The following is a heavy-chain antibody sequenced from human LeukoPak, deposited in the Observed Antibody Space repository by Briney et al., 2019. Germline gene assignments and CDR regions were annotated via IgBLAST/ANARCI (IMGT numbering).Heavy chain of an antibody. CDR1: GFTFDDYA. J-gene: IGHJ4*02. Sequence: GGSLRLSCAASGFTFDDYAMHWVRQAPGKGLEWVSGISWNGDIKGYADSVKVRFTISRDNAQNSLYLQINSLRPEDTAFYSCAKDRMGAYFTIPDYWGQGTLVTVSS. CDR2: ISWNGDIK. D-gene: IGHD2/OR15-2a*01. CDR3: AKDRMGAYFTIPDY. V-gene: IGHV3-9*01.